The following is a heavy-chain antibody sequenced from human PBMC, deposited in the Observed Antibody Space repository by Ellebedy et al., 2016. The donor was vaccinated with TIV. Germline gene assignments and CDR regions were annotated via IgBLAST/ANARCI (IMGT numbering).Heavy chain of an antibody. D-gene: IGHD3-10*01. CDR2: IFGGGTT. CDR1: GFTVGTNY. V-gene: IGHV3-66*01. Sequence: PGGSLRLSCAASGFTVGTNYMNWIRQAPGKGLEWVSLIFGGGTTYYADSVKGRFTMSSDTSTNMVFLQINNLRAEDTAVYYCARDGGLGELLEGYFDSWGQGTLVTVSS. J-gene: IGHJ4*02. CDR3: ARDGGLGELLEGYFDS.